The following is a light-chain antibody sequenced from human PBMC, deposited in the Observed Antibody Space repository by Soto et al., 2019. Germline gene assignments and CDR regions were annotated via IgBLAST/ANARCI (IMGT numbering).Light chain of an antibody. CDR2: DVS. CDR3: SSFTGSNYV. CDR1: ISDVGGYNF. J-gene: IGLJ1*01. Sequence: QSALTQPASVSGSPGQSITISCTGTISDVGGYNFVSWYQQYPGKAPKIMICDVSNRPSGVSNRFSGSKSGNTASLTISGLQDEDEADYYCSSFTGSNYVFGTGTKLTVL. V-gene: IGLV2-14*03.